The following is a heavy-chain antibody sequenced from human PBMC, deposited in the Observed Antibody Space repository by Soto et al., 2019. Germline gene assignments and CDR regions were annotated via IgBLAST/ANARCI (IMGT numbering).Heavy chain of an antibody. CDR1: GGTFSSYA. V-gene: IGHV1-69*13. Sequence: SVKVSCKASGGTFSSYAISWVRQAPGQGPEWMGGIIPIFGTANYAQKFQGRVTITADESTSTAYMELSSLRSEDTAVYYCARDRLDYYDRKIYYFDYWGQGTLVTVSS. D-gene: IGHD3-22*01. J-gene: IGHJ4*02. CDR2: IIPIFGTA. CDR3: ARDRLDYYDRKIYYFDY.